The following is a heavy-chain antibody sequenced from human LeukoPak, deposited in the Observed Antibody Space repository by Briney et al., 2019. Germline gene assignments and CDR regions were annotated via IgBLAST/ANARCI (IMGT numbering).Heavy chain of an antibody. D-gene: IGHD3-16*01. CDR3: AILPGGGAFDI. CDR1: GYSISSGYY. CDR2: IYHSGST. J-gene: IGHJ3*02. Sequence: SETLSLTCTVSGYSISSGYYWGWIRQPPGKGLEWIGSIYHSGSTYYNPSLKSRVTISVDTSKNQFSLKLSSVTAADTAVYYCAILPGGGAFDIWGQGTMVTVSS. V-gene: IGHV4-38-2*02.